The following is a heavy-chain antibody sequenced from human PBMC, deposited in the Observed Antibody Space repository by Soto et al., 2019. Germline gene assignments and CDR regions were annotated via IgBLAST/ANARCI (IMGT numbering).Heavy chain of an antibody. V-gene: IGHV3-7*01. CDR1: GFTFSSYW. CDR3: ARAALGCSSTSCPYYYMDV. D-gene: IGHD2-2*01. CDR2: IKQDGSEK. J-gene: IGHJ6*03. Sequence: EVQLVESGGGLVQPGGSLRLSCAASGFTFSSYWMSWVRQAPGKGLEWLANIKQDGSEKYYVDSVKGRFTISRDNAKNSLYLQMNSLRAEDTAVYYCARAALGCSSTSCPYYYMDVWGKGTTVTVSS.